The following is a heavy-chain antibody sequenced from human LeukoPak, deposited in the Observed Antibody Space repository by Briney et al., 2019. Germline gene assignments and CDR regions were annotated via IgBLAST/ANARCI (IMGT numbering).Heavy chain of an antibody. CDR2: INPNSGGT. V-gene: IGHV1-2*02. D-gene: IGHD3-9*01. Sequence: ASVKVSCKASGYTFTGYYMHWVRQAPGQGLEWMGWINPNSGGTNSAQKFQGRVTMTRDTSISTAYMELSRLRSDDTAVYYCARGALLRYFDWLSWKRNPNWFDPWGQGTLVTVSS. CDR3: ARGALLRYFDWLSWKRNPNWFDP. CDR1: GYTFTGYY. J-gene: IGHJ5*02.